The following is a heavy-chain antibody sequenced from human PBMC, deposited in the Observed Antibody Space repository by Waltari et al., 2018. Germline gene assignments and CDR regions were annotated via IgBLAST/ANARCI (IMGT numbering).Heavy chain of an antibody. Sequence: QVQLVQSGAEVKKPGASVKISCKTSEYTFTSSYIHWVRQAPGQGLEWMGIINPSGGSTIYAQKFQGRVTMTRDTSTSTVYMDLSSLRSEDTAVYYCALDRGALWMDVWGQGTTVTVSS. CDR1: EYTFTSSY. J-gene: IGHJ6*02. CDR3: ALDRGALWMDV. CDR2: INPSGGST. V-gene: IGHV1-46*01. D-gene: IGHD2-21*01.